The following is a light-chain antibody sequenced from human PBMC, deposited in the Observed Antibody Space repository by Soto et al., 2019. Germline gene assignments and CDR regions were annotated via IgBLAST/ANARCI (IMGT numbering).Light chain of an antibody. J-gene: IGKJ1*01. CDR3: EYFGPSWT. Sequence: EIVLTQSPGTLSLSRGERATLSCRASQSVTSTYLAWYQHKPGQAPRLLIYGASSRATGIPDRFSGSGSETDFTLTISRLEPEDCEVYYCEYFGPSWTFGQGTKVEIK. V-gene: IGKV3-20*01. CDR2: GAS. CDR1: QSVTSTY.